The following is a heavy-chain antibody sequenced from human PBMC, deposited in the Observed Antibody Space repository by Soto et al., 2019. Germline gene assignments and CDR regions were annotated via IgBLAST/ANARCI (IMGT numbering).Heavy chain of an antibody. V-gene: IGHV2-5*02. CDR1: GFSLSTSGEG. CDR3: ARIRVAPGDS. CDR2: IYWDDDK. J-gene: IGHJ4*02. Sequence: QITLKESGPTLVKPTQTLTLTCTFSGFSLSTSGEGLGWIRRPPGKALEWLALIYWDDDKRYRPSLKSRLTITKDTSKNQVVLTLTDMDPVDTATYYCARIRVAPGDSWGQGTLVTVSS. D-gene: IGHD2-15*01.